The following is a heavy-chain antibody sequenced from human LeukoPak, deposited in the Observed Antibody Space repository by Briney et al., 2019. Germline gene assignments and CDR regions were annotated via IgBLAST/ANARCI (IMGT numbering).Heavy chain of an antibody. J-gene: IGHJ4*02. D-gene: IGHD2-8*02. V-gene: IGHV5-51*01. CDR1: GYTFTNYW. Sequence: GESLKISCKGSGYTFTNYWIGWVRQMPGKGLEWMGFIYPDDSDTRYSPSFQGQVTISADKSITTAYLQWSSPKASDSAMYYCARQPRYATGWYLDFWGQGTLVTVSS. CDR3: ARQPRYATGWYLDF. CDR2: IYPDDSDT.